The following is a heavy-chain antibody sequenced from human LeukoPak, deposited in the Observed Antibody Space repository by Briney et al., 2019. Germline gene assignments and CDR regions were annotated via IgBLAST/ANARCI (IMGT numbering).Heavy chain of an antibody. CDR1: GGSISYSSYY. Sequence: PSETLSLTCTVSGGSISYSSYYWGWIRQPPGKGLEWIGSIHYSGSTYYNPSLKSRVTISVDTSKNQFSLKLTSVTAADTAVYYCARLSGRDYCFDSWGQGTLVTVSS. J-gene: IGHJ4*02. D-gene: IGHD2/OR15-2a*01. CDR2: IHYSGST. CDR3: ARLSGRDYCFDS. V-gene: IGHV4-39*01.